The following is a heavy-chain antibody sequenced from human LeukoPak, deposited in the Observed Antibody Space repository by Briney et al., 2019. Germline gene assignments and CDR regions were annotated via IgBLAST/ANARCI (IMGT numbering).Heavy chain of an antibody. D-gene: IGHD6-6*01. J-gene: IGHJ4*02. CDR1: GGSISSYY. CDR3: ARAGGQLGELDY. V-gene: IGHV4-4*07. CDR2: VFNSWNT. Sequence: SETLSLTCTVSGGSISSYYWSWIRQPAGKGLEGIGRVFNSWNTYYNPSLKSRVTMSVDTSKNQFSLKLSSVTAADTAVYYCARAGGQLGELDYWGQGTLVTVSS.